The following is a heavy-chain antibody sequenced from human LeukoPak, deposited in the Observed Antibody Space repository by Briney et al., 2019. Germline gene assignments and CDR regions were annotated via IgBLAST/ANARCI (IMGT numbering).Heavy chain of an antibody. V-gene: IGHV3-30-3*01. D-gene: IGHD4-17*01. CDR3: ARPEDDYGDYVGWFDP. J-gene: IGHJ5*02. CDR1: GFTFSSYA. CDR2: ISYDGSNK. Sequence: GGSLRLSCAASGFTFSSYAMHWVRQAPGKGLEWVAVISYDGSNKYYADSVKGRFTISRDNSKNTLYLQMNSLRAEDTAVYYCARPEDDYGDYVGWFDPWGQGTLVTVSS.